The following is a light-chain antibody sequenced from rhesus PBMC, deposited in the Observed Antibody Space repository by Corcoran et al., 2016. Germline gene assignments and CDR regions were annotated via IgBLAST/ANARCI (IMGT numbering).Light chain of an antibody. V-gene: IGKV1-22*01. Sequence: DIQMTQSPSSLSASVGDTVTITCRASQRISRWVDWYQQKPGKAPKLLIYKVSSLKSGVPSRFSGSGSGTDFTLTISSRPPENFATYYCLRCSSSPYSFGHGTKVEIK. J-gene: IGKJ2*01. CDR3: LRCSSSPYS. CDR1: QRISRW. CDR2: KVS.